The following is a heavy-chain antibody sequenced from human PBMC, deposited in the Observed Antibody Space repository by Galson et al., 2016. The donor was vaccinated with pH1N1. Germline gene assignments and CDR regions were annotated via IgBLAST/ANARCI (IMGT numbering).Heavy chain of an antibody. CDR2: VNPGGSTI. CDR3: ARQYDFGDYRGDAFDI. CDR1: GYSFISQW. V-gene: IGHV5-51*03. D-gene: IGHD4-17*01. J-gene: IGHJ3*02. Sequence: QSGAEVKKPGESLKISCKASGYSFISQWIAWVRQVPGKGLAWVGVVNPGGSTIRYSPSFQGQVTISSDKSINTAYLQWISLKASDTATYYCARQYDFGDYRGDAFDIGGQGTMVIVSS.